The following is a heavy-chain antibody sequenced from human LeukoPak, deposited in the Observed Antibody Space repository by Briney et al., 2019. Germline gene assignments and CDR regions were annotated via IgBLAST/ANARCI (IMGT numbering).Heavy chain of an antibody. J-gene: IGHJ4*02. V-gene: IGHV3-7*01. CDR3: TREATYNYAYALDY. Sequence: GGSLRLSCAGSGFTFSSYYMSWVRQAPGKGLEGVANIKGDGSEIYYVDSVKGRFTISRDNAENSLYLQMNSLRAEDTAVYYCTREATYNYAYALDYWGQGTLVTVSS. CDR2: IKGDGSEI. CDR1: GFTFSSYY. D-gene: IGHD5-18*01.